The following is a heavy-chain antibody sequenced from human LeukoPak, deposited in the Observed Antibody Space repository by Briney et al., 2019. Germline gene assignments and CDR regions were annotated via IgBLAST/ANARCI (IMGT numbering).Heavy chain of an antibody. V-gene: IGHV3-7*01. CDR2: IKQDGSEK. D-gene: IGHD1-26*01. CDR3: AKDQGGSCGEH. J-gene: IGHJ1*01. Sequence: GRSLRLSCAASGFTFSSYWMSWVRQAPGKGLEWVANIKQDGSEKYYVDSVKGRFTISRDNAKNSLYLQMNSLRAEDTAVYYCAKDQGGSCGEHWGQGTLVTVSS. CDR1: GFTFSSYW.